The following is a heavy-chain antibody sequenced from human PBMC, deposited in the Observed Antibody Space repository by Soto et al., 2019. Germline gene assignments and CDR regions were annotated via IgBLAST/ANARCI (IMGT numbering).Heavy chain of an antibody. CDR1: GDTFNFYT. CDR2: FNPILSFS. Sequence: QVQLVQSGAEVKKPGSSVKVSCKASGDTFNFYTINWVRQAPGLGLEWMGRFNPILSFSNSALKFQGRVTVTAEKSTSTAYMVLSSLRSEDTARYYCATSFGSGSRAFDYWGQGALVTVSS. V-gene: IGHV1-69*02. CDR3: ATSFGSGSRAFDY. J-gene: IGHJ4*02. D-gene: IGHD3-10*01.